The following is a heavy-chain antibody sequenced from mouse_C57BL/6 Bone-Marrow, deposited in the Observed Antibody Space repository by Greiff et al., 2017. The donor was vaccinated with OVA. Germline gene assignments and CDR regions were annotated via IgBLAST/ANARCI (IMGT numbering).Heavy chain of an antibody. CDR1: GFNIKDYY. J-gene: IGHJ2*01. Sequence: VQLQQSGAELVKPGASVKLSCTASGFNIKDYYMHWVKQRTEQGLEWIGRIDPEDGETKYAPKFQGKATITADTSSNTAYMQLSSLTSEDTAVYYCAKGRTAQATVKDYWGQGTTLTVSS. V-gene: IGHV14-2*01. D-gene: IGHD3-2*02. CDR2: IDPEDGET. CDR3: AKGRTAQATVKDY.